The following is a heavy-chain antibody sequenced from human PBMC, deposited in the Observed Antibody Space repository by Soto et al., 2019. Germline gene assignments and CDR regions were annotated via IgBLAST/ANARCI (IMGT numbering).Heavy chain of an antibody. J-gene: IGHJ5*02. CDR2: MNPNSGNT. D-gene: IGHD3-10*01. CDR3: ARVVSGTMVRGVIIKDTDWFDP. CDR1: GYTFTSYD. Sequence: QVQLVQSGAEVKKPGASVKVSCKASGYTFTSYDINWVRQATGQGLEWMGWMNPNSGNTGYAQKFQGRVTMTRNTSISTAYMELSSLRSEDTAVYYCARVVSGTMVRGVIIKDTDWFDPWGQGTLVTVSS. V-gene: IGHV1-8*01.